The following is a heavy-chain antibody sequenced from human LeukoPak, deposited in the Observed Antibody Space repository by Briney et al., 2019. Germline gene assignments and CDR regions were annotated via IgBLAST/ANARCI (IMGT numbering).Heavy chain of an antibody. CDR3: TRDRGQQLWDKIGD. V-gene: IGHV3-11*01. J-gene: IGHJ4*02. CDR1: GFTFSDYY. CDR2: ISGSGSCI. Sequence: GGSLRLSCAASGFTFSDYYMTWIRQAPGQGLEWVSYISGSGSCIYYADSVKGRFTISRDNAKNSLYLQMNSLRAEDTAVYYCTRDRGQQLWDKIGDWGQGTLVTVSS. D-gene: IGHD6-13*01.